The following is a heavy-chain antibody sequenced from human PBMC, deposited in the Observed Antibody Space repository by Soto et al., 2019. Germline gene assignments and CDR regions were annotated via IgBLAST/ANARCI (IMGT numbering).Heavy chain of an antibody. CDR2: IYYSGST. CDR1: GGSISSSSYY. V-gene: IGHV4-61*05. D-gene: IGHD3-10*01. J-gene: IGHJ4*02. CDR3: ARVVPAAIPIRITMVRGVSPYYFDY. Sequence: SETLSLTCTVSGGSISSSSYYWGWIRQPPGKGLEWIGYIYYSGSTNYNPSLKSRVTISVDTSKNQFSLKLSSVTAADTAVYYCARVVPAAIPIRITMVRGVSPYYFDYWGQGTLVTVSS.